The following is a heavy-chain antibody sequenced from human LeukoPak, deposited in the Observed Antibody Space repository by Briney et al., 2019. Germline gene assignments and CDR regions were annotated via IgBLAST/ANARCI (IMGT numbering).Heavy chain of an antibody. CDR2: IWYDGSNK. V-gene: IGHV3-33*08. Sequence: GGSLRLSCAASGFTFSSYGIHWVRQAPGKGLEWVAVIWYDGSNKYYADSVKGRFTISRDNSKNTLYLQMNSLRAEDTAVYYCARGDDDSSGWFPLDYWGQGTLVTVSS. CDR1: GFTFSSYG. J-gene: IGHJ4*02. CDR3: ARGDDDSSGWFPLDY. D-gene: IGHD6-19*01.